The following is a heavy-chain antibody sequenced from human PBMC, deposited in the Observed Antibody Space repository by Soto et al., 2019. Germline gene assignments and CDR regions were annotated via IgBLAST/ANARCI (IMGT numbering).Heavy chain of an antibody. Sequence: PSETLSLTCTVSGGSISSYYWSWIRQPPGKGLEWIGYIYYSGSTNYNPSLKSRVTISVDTSKNQFSLKLSSVTAADTAVYYCARGHPSIAAAVALEFDPWGQGTLVTVSS. CDR2: IYYSGST. D-gene: IGHD6-13*01. CDR1: GGSISSYY. CDR3: ARGHPSIAAAVALEFDP. J-gene: IGHJ5*02. V-gene: IGHV4-59*01.